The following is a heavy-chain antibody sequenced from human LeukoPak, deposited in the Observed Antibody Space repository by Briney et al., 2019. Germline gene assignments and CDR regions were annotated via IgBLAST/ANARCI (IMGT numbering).Heavy chain of an antibody. Sequence: PGESLRLSCAASGFTFSSYAMSWVRQAPGKGLEWVSAISGSGGSTYYADSVKGRFTISRDNSKNTLYLQMNSLRAEDTAVYYCAKSSSYYGSGSYYLDYWGQGTLVTVSS. J-gene: IGHJ4*02. CDR2: ISGSGGST. V-gene: IGHV3-23*01. CDR3: AKSSSYYGSGSYYLDY. D-gene: IGHD3-10*01. CDR1: GFTFSSYA.